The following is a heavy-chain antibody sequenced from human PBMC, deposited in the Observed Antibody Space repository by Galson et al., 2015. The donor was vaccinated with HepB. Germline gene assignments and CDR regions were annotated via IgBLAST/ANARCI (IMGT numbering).Heavy chain of an antibody. CDR2: ISYDGGNK. V-gene: IGHV3-30-3*01. Sequence: SLRLSCAASGFTFSSYAMHWVRQAPGKGLEWVAVISYDGGNKYYADSVKGRFTISRDNSKNTLYLQMNSLRAEDTAVYYCARVYSSSWYGPLYYYYGMDVWGQGTTVTVSS. D-gene: IGHD6-13*01. CDR1: GFTFSSYA. J-gene: IGHJ6*02. CDR3: ARVYSSSWYGPLYYYYGMDV.